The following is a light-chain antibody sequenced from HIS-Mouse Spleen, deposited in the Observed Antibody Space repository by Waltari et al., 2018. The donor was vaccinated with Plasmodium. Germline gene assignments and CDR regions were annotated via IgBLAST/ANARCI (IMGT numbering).Light chain of an antibody. CDR3: QAWDSSTVV. CDR1: KLGDKY. CDR2: KDS. V-gene: IGLV3-1*01. Sequence: SYELTQPPSVSVSPGQTASIPCSGDKLGDKYACWYEQKPGQSPVLVIYKDSKRPSGIPERFSGSNSGTTATLTSGGTQAMDEADYYCQAWDSSTVVFGGGTKLTVL. J-gene: IGLJ2*01.